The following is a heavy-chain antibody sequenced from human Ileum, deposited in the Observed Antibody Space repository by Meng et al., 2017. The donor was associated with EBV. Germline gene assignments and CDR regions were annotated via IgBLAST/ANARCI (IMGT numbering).Heavy chain of an antibody. CDR3: AKGGQWDPLDS. J-gene: IGHJ4*02. CDR1: GVSSSGNY. Sequence: QVQLQEPGPGLVKPSGTLSLTCDVSGVSSSGNYWSWIRQSPVKGLEWIGFFYEGTTNYNPSLKSRVTIAAGPANNQISLRLSSVTSADTAVYYCAKGGQWDPLDSWGRGILVTVSS. CDR2: FYEGTT. D-gene: IGHD1-26*01. V-gene: IGHV4-59*01.